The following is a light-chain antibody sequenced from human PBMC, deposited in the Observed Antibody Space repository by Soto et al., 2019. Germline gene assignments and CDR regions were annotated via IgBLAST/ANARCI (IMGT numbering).Light chain of an antibody. CDR3: QQYGDSPWT. Sequence: EIVLTQCPCILSFSPFQRAALSCRASQSVSSNSLGWYQQKPGQAPRLVIHGAFRRATGIPDRFSGSGSGTDFTLTISSLEPEDFAVYYCQQYGDSPWTFGQGTKVDIK. V-gene: IGKV3-20*01. CDR2: GAF. CDR1: QSVSSNS. J-gene: IGKJ1*01.